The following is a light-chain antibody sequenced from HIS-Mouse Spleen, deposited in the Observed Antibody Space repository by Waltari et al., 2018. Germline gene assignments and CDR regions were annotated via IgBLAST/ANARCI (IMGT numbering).Light chain of an antibody. CDR2: QDS. CDR3: QAWDSSTANVV. Sequence: SYELTQPPSVSVSPGQTASITCSGDKLGDKYACWYQQKPGQSPVLVIYQDSKRPSGIPERFSGSNSGKTATLTISGTQAMDEADYYCQAWDSSTANVVFGGGTKLTVL. CDR1: KLGDKY. J-gene: IGLJ2*01. V-gene: IGLV3-1*01.